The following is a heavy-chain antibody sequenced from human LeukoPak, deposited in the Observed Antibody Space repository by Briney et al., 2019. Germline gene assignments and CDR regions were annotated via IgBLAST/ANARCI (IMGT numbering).Heavy chain of an antibody. V-gene: IGHV1-2*02. CDR3: ARDFLDKRITMIVVPITGAFDI. J-gene: IGHJ3*02. CDR1: GYTFTGYY. Sequence: GASVKVSRKASGYTFTGYYMHWVRQAPGQGLEWMGWINPNSGGTNYAQKFQGRVTITADKSTSTAYMELSSLRSEDTAVYYCARDFLDKRITMIVVPITGAFDIWGQGTMVTVSS. D-gene: IGHD3-22*01. CDR2: INPNSGGT.